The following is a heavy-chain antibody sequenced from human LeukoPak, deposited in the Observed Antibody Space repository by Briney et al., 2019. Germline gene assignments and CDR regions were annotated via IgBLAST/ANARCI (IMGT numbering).Heavy chain of an antibody. Sequence: GGSLRLSCAASGFTFSTYAMTWVRQAPGKGLEWVSVISGSGGSTSYADSVKGRFTISRDNSKNTLYLQMNSLRAEDTAVYYCTRSLPAAMFSLDYWGQGTLVTVSS. J-gene: IGHJ4*02. CDR1: GFTFSTYA. CDR3: TRSLPAAMFSLDY. D-gene: IGHD2-2*01. CDR2: ISGSGGST. V-gene: IGHV3-23*01.